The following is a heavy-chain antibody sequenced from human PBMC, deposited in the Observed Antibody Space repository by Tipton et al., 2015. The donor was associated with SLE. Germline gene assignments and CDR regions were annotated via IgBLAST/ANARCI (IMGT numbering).Heavy chain of an antibody. CDR2: IYHSGST. CDR3: ARRSYYDSTGYFAY. CDR1: GGSFSGYF. V-gene: IGHV4-59*08. Sequence: TLSLTCAVYGGSFSGYFWSWIRQPPGKGLEWMGWIYHSGSTKYNPSLKSRVTISIDTSKKQFSLNLASVTAADTAVYYCARRSYYDSTGYFAYWSHGSLVTVSS. J-gene: IGHJ4*01. D-gene: IGHD3-22*01.